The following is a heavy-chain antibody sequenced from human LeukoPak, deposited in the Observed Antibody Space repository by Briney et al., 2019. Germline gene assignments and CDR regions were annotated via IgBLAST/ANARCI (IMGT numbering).Heavy chain of an antibody. V-gene: IGHV4-4*07. CDR1: GGSISSYY. CDR3: ARGNYDILTGTTHYCYYMDV. D-gene: IGHD3-9*01. CDR2: IYTSGST. J-gene: IGHJ6*03. Sequence: SETLSLTCTVSGGSISSYYWSWIRQPAGKGLEWIGRIYTSGSTNYNPSLKSRVTMSVDTSKNQFSLKLSSVTAADTAVYYCARGNYDILTGTTHYCYYMDVWGKGTTVTVSS.